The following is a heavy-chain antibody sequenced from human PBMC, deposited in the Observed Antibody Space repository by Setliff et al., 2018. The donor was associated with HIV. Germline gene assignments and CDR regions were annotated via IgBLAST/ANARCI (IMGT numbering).Heavy chain of an antibody. V-gene: IGHV5-51*01. J-gene: IGHJ4*02. D-gene: IGHD3-22*01. Sequence: GESLKISCKGSGYSFTSYWISWVRQMPGKGLEWMGKIDPSDSDTRYSPSFQGQVTISVDKSINTAYLQWNSLKASDTAMYYCARSLCYYDSCGYYYNYWGQGTLVTVS. CDR1: GYSFTSYW. CDR3: ARSLCYYDSCGYYYNY. CDR2: IDPSDSDT.